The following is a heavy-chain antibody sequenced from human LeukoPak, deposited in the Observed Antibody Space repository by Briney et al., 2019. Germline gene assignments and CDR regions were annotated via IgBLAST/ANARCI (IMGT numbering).Heavy chain of an antibody. CDR1: GFTFSSYA. CDR3: GRDVGP. Sequence: TGGSLRLSCAASGFTFSSYAMHWVRQAPGKGLEWVAVISYDGSNKYYADSVKGRFTISRDSSKNTMYLQMNSLRVEDTAMYYCGRDVGPWGKGTLVTVSS. CDR2: ISYDGSNK. V-gene: IGHV3-30*14. J-gene: IGHJ5*02.